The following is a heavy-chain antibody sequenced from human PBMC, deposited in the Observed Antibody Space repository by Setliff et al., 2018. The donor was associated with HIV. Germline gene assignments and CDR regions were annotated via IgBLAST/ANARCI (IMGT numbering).Heavy chain of an antibody. V-gene: IGHV3-30*02. CDR1: GFSLSAHG. D-gene: IGHD1-26*01. Sequence: GGSLRLSCAASGFSLSAHGMHWVRQAPGKGLEWVTFIRNDASNTYYADSVKGRFTISRDSSKNTLYLQMDSLRTEDTAVYYCAKEGVGSWIDYWGQGTLVTVSS. CDR3: AKEGVGSWIDY. J-gene: IGHJ4*02. CDR2: IRNDASNT.